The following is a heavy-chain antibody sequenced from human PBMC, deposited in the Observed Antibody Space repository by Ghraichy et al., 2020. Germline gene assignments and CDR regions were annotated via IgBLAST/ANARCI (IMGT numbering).Heavy chain of an antibody. CDR2: INHSGST. Sequence: SETLSLTCAVYGGSFSGYYWSWIRQPPAKGLVWIVEINHSGSTTYNPSLKSRVTISVDTSKNQFSLKLLSVTAADTAVYYCASTQRITNFGLVIGESFDSWCQRSLVVVPS. CDR1: GGSFSGYY. J-gene: IGHJ4*02. CDR3: ASTQRITNFGLVIGESFDS. V-gene: IGHV4-34*01. D-gene: IGHD3-3*01.